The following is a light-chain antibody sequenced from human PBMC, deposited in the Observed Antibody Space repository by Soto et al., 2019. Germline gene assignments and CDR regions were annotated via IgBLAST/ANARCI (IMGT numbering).Light chain of an antibody. Sequence: DIQMTQSPSSLSASVGDRVTITCRASQSITTYLNWYRQKPGKAPKLLIYAASSLQSGVPSRFSGSGSETEFTLSISSLQPEDFATYYCQHYNSYSEAFGQGTKVDIK. CDR1: QSITTY. V-gene: IGKV1-39*01. CDR2: AAS. CDR3: QHYNSYSEA. J-gene: IGKJ1*01.